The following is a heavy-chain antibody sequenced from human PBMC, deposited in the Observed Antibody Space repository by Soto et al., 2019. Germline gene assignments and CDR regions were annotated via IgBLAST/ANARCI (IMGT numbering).Heavy chain of an antibody. Sequence: GGSLRLSCAASGFTFPNYAMHWVRQAPGKGLEWVSTLTTSGGSTRYADSVKGRFIISRDNSKNTLYMEMNSLRADDTDTYFCAKAALPHDYGEVFDQWGQGSLVTVS. V-gene: IGHV3-23*01. CDR3: AKAALPHDYGEVFDQ. D-gene: IGHD4-17*01. J-gene: IGHJ4*02. CDR1: GFTFPNYA. CDR2: LTTSGGST.